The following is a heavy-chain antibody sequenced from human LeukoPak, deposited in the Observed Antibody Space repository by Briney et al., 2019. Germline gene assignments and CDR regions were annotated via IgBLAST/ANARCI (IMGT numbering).Heavy chain of an antibody. J-gene: IGHJ4*02. CDR1: RFTFSSYG. Sequence: GGSLRLSCAASRFTFSSYGMSWVRQAPGKGLEWVSSISSSSSYIYYADSVKGRFTISRDNAKNSLYLQMNSLRAEDTAVYYCARDRGYSYGYVYWGQGTLVTVSS. V-gene: IGHV3-21*01. D-gene: IGHD5-18*01. CDR3: ARDRGYSYGYVY. CDR2: ISSSSSYI.